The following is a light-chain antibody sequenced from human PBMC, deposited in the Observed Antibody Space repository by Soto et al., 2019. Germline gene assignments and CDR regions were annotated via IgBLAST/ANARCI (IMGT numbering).Light chain of an antibody. J-gene: IGKJ5*01. Sequence: EIVLTQSPATLSLSPGERATLSCMASQSVSSYLAWYQQKPGQAPRLLIYDASNMATGIPARFSGSGSGTDFTLTISSLEPEDFAVYYCQQRSNWPPITFGQGTRLEIK. CDR1: QSVSSY. CDR3: QQRSNWPPIT. V-gene: IGKV3-11*01. CDR2: DAS.